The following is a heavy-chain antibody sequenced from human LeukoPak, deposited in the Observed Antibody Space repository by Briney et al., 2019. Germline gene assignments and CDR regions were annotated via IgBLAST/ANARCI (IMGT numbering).Heavy chain of an antibody. CDR3: AKLGMDYYGSGSPYFDY. J-gene: IGHJ4*02. Sequence: GGSLRLSCAAPEFTFTNYAMSWVRQAPGRGLEWVSTVSGSARNTYYADSVKGRFTISRDNSRNTLYLQMNSLRAEDTALYYCAKLGMDYYGSGSPYFDYWGQGTLVTVSS. V-gene: IGHV3-23*01. D-gene: IGHD3-10*01. CDR2: VSGSARNT. CDR1: EFTFTNYA.